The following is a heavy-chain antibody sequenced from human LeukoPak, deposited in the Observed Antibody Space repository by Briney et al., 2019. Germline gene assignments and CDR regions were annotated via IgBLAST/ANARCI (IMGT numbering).Heavy chain of an antibody. CDR1: GSSISSSSYY. CDR2: IYYSGST. D-gene: IGHD1-26*01. J-gene: IGHJ4*02. Sequence: NPSETLSLTCTVSGSSISSSSYYWGWIRQPPGKGLEWIGSIYYSGSTYYNPSLKSRVTISVDTSKNQFSLKLSSVTAADTAVYYCARHPGSGPYSPGYWGQGTLVTVSS. V-gene: IGHV4-39*01. CDR3: ARHPGSGPYSPGY.